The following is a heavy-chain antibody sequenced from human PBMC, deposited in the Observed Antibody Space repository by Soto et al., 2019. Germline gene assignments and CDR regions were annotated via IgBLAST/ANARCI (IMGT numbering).Heavy chain of an antibody. CDR1: GFTFSSYG. Sequence: GGSLRLSCAASGFTFSSYGMHWVRQAPGKGLEWVAVISYDGSNKYYADSVKGRFTISRDNSTNTLYLQMTSLRAEDTSVYYCAKGLRGYGMDVWGQGTTVTVSS. CDR3: AKGLRGYGMDV. D-gene: IGHD3-16*01. CDR2: ISYDGSNK. J-gene: IGHJ6*02. V-gene: IGHV3-30*18.